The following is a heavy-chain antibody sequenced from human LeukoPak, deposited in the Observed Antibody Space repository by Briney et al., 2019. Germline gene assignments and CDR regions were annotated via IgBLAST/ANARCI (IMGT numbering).Heavy chain of an antibody. CDR2: ISSSGSTI. CDR1: GFTFSSYE. J-gene: IGHJ6*04. CDR3: AELGITMIGGV. V-gene: IGHV3-48*03. Sequence: GGSLRRSCAGSGFTFSSYEMNGVRQAPGKGLEWVSYISSSGSTIYYADSVKGRFTISRDNAKNSLYLQMNSLRAEDTAVYYCAELGITMIGGVWGKGTTVTISS. D-gene: IGHD3-10*02.